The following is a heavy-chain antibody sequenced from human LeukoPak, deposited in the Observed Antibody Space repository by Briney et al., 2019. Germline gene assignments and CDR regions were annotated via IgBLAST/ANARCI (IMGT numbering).Heavy chain of an antibody. Sequence: PSETLSLTCTVSGYSISCGYYWGWIRQPPGKGLEWIGYIYYSGSTYYNPSLRSRVTISVDTSKNQFSLKLSSVTAADTAVYYCARSSEGRYYYDSSGFSYYYYYMDVWGKGTTVTISS. CDR2: IYYSGST. CDR1: GYSISCGYY. D-gene: IGHD3-22*01. J-gene: IGHJ6*03. V-gene: IGHV4-38-2*02. CDR3: ARSSEGRYYYDSSGFSYYYYYMDV.